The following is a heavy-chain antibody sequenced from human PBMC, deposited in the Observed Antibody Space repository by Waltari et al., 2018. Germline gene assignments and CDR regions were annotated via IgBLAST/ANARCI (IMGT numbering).Heavy chain of an antibody. CDR3: AKEKYANIKGGIFDY. V-gene: IGHV3-23*03. D-gene: IGHD2-2*01. CDR2: IYSGGST. CDR1: GFTFSSYA. Sequence: EVQLLEYGGGLVQPGGSLRLSCAASGFTFSSYAMSWVRQAPGKGLEWVSVIYSGGSTYYADSVKGRFTISRDNSKNTLYLQMNSLRAEDTAVYYCAKEKYANIKGGIFDYWGQGTLVTVSS. J-gene: IGHJ4*02.